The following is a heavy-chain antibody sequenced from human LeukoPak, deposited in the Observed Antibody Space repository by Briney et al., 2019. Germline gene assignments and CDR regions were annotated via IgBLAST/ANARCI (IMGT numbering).Heavy chain of an antibody. J-gene: IGHJ5*02. CDR2: IWYDGSNK. Sequence: GRSLRLSCAASGFTFSSYGMHWVRQAPGKGLEWVAVIWYDGSNKYYADSVKGRFTISRDNAKNSLYLQMNSLRAEDTAVYYCARAPSIVVVPAATTGMDWFDPWGQGTLVTVSS. D-gene: IGHD2-2*01. V-gene: IGHV3-33*01. CDR3: ARAPSIVVVPAATTGMDWFDP. CDR1: GFTFSSYG.